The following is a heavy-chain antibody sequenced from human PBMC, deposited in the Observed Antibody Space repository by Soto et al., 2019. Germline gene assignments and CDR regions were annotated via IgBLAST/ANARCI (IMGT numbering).Heavy chain of an antibody. J-gene: IGHJ4*02. CDR3: VRVGVGIGNHFDS. CDR1: NGSISGFY. Sequence: SETLSLTCSVSNGSISGFYWTWIRQPPGKILEWIGYIHYSGRTDYNPSLTSRATMSVDASKNQFSLNLKSITAADTAVYYCVRVGVGIGNHFDSWGRGTLVTVSS. CDR2: IHYSGRT. V-gene: IGHV4-59*12. D-gene: IGHD1-26*01.